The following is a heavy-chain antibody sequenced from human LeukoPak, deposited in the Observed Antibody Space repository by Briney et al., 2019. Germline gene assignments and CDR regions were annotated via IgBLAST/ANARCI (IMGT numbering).Heavy chain of an antibody. D-gene: IGHD2-15*01. Sequence: PGGTLRLSCAASGFTLSSYGMNWVRQAPGKGLEWVSAISGTGDSTYYADSVKGRFTISKDNSKNMLYLQMNSLRAEDTAVYYCAKDLGYCSGGSCYSEGYWGQGTLVTVSS. J-gene: IGHJ4*02. CDR3: AKDLGYCSGGSCYSEGY. V-gene: IGHV3-23*01. CDR2: ISGTGDST. CDR1: GFTLSSYG.